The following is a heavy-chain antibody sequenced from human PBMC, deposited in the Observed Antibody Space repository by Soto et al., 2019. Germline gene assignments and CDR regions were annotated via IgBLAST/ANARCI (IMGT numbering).Heavy chain of an antibody. V-gene: IGHV2-5*02. D-gene: IGHD6-6*01. J-gene: IGHJ5*02. CDR2: IYWDDDK. CDR3: AHRHIRASYNWFDP. Sequence: VSGPTLVNPTQTLTLTCTFSGFSLSTSGVGVGWIRQPPGKAMEWLALIYWDDDKRYSPSLKSRLTITKDTSKNQVVLTMTNMDPLDTATYYCAHRHIRASYNWFDPWGQGTLVTVSS. CDR1: GFSLSTSGVG.